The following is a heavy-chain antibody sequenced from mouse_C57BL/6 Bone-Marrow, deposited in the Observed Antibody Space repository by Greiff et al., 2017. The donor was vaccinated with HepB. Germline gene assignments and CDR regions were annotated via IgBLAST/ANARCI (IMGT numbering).Heavy chain of an antibody. CDR3: AREGIYYDYEFAY. D-gene: IGHD2-4*01. CDR1: GYTFTSYW. Sequence: QVQLQQPGAELVKPGASVKLSCKASGYTFTSYWMHWVKQRPGQGLEWIGMIHPNSGSTNNNEKFKSKATLTVDKSSSTAYMQLSSLTSEDSAVYYCAREGIYYDYEFAYWGQGTLVTVSA. CDR2: IHPNSGST. V-gene: IGHV1-64*01. J-gene: IGHJ3*01.